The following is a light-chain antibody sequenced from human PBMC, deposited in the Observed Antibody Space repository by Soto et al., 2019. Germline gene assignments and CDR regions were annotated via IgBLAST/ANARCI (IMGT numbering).Light chain of an antibody. J-gene: IGLJ3*02. CDR3: CSYANTTTV. CDR1: SSDVGAYNL. CDR2: EGS. V-gene: IGLV2-23*01. Sequence: QSVLTQPASVSGSPGQSITISCTGTSSDVGAYNLVSWYQHHPGKAPKLLIFEGSKRPSGVSNRFSGSKSDNTASLTISGLQAEDEADYYCCSYANTTTVFGAGTKLTVL.